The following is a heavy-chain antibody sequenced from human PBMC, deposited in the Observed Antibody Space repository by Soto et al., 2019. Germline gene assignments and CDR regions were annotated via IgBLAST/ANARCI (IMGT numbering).Heavy chain of an antibody. V-gene: IGHV4-34*01. CDR2: INHSGST. J-gene: IGHJ6*03. CDR1: GGSFSGYY. Sequence: SETLSLTCAVYGGSFSGYYWSWIRQPPGKGLEWIGEINHSGSTNYNHSLKSRVTVSVDTSKNQFSLKLSSVTAADTAVYYCARLKPGGGSWSYRYYYYYYMDVWGKGTAVTVS. CDR3: ARLKPGGGSWSYRYYYYYYMDV. D-gene: IGHD3-10*01.